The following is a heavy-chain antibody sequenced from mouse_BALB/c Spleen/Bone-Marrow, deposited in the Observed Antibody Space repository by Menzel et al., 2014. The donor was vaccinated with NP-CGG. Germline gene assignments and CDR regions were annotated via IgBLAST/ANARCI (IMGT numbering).Heavy chain of an antibody. CDR1: GFSLTSYG. V-gene: IGHV2-6-2*01. J-gene: IGHJ4*01. CDR3: ARHRYGAMDY. CDR2: MWSDGST. Sequence: QVHVKQSGPDLVAPSQSLSITCTVSGFSLTSYGVHWVRQPPGKSLEWLVVMWSDGSTTYNSALKSRLSISKDNSKSQVFLKMNSPQTDDTAMYYCARHRYGAMDYWGQGTSVTVSS. D-gene: IGHD2-14*01.